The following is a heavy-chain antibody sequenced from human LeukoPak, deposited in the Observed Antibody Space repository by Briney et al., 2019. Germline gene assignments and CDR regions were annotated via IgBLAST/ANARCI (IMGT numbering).Heavy chain of an antibody. V-gene: IGHV1-2*02. CDR2: INPHSGGT. D-gene: IGHD3-3*01. CDR1: GYTFTGYF. CDR3: ARGGGTSGPELDY. Sequence: ASVKVSCKASGYTFTGYFMHWVRQAPGQGLEWMGWINPHSGGTDNAQNFQGRVTMTRDTSINTAYMELTRMTSDDTAVYFCARGGGTSGPELDYWGRGTLVTVSS. J-gene: IGHJ4*02.